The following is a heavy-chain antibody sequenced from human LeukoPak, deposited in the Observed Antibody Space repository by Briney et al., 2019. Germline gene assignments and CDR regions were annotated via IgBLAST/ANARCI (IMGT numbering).Heavy chain of an antibody. V-gene: IGHV3-48*03. Sequence: GGSLRLSCAASGFTFSSYEMNWVRQAPGKGLEWVSYISSSGSTIYYADSVKGRFTISRDNAKNSLYLQMNSLRAEDTAVYYCARDQYYYDSSGKFDPWGQGTLVTVSS. J-gene: IGHJ5*02. D-gene: IGHD3-22*01. CDR3: ARDQYYYDSSGKFDP. CDR1: GFTFSSYE. CDR2: ISSSGSTI.